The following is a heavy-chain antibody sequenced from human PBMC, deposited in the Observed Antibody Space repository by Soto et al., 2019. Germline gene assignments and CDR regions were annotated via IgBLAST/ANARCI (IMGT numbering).Heavy chain of an antibody. V-gene: IGHV4-61*01. J-gene: IGHJ3*02. CDR3: ARDRMYAKDVDAFDI. CDR2: IYYSGST. D-gene: IGHD2-8*01. Sequence: SETLSLSCTVSGGSVSSGSYYWSWIRQPPGKGLEWIGYIYYSGSTNYNPSLKSRVTISVDTSKNQFSLKLSSVTAADTAVYYCARDRMYAKDVDAFDIWGQGTMVTVSS. CDR1: GGSVSSGSYY.